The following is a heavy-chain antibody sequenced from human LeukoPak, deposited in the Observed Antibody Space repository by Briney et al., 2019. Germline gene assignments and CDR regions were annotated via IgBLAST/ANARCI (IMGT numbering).Heavy chain of an antibody. CDR1: GGSISSYY. D-gene: IGHD1-26*01. CDR2: IYTSGST. J-gene: IGHJ6*02. V-gene: IGHV4-4*07. CDR3: AGDGSGSYYYYYGMDV. Sequence: SETLSLTCTVSGGSISSYYWSWIRQPAGKGLEWIGRIYTSGSTNYNPSLKSRVTMSVDTSKNQFSLKLSSVTAADTAVYYCAGDGSGSYYYYYGMDVWGQGTTVTVSS.